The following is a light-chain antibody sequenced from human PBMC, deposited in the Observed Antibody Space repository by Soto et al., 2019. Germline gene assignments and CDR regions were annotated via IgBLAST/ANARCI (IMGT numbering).Light chain of an antibody. CDR1: QGIRND. V-gene: IGKV1-6*01. Sequence: AIQMTQAPYSLSASVGVRVTISCRASQGIRNDLCWYQQTPGKAHKLLIYAASSLPSGVPSRFSGSGSGTDFTLTISRLQPEDFATYYCLQDYNYPRTFGQGTKVELK. J-gene: IGKJ1*01. CDR3: LQDYNYPRT. CDR2: AAS.